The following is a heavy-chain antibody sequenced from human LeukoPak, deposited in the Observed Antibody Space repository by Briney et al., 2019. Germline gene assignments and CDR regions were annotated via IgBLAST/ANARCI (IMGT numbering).Heavy chain of an antibody. Sequence: PSETLSLTCTVSGGSISSSSYYWGWIRQPPGKGLEWIGSIYYSGSTYYNPSLKSRVTISVDTSKNQFSLKLSSVTAADTAVYYCARGVDIAARSGGDAFDIWGQGTMVTVSS. D-gene: IGHD6-6*01. V-gene: IGHV4-39*07. J-gene: IGHJ3*02. CDR3: ARGVDIAARSGGDAFDI. CDR1: GGSISSSSYY. CDR2: IYYSGST.